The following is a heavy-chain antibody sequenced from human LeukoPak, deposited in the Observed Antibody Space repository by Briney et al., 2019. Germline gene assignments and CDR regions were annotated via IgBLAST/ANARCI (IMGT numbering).Heavy chain of an antibody. Sequence: SGTLSLTCAVSGGFISSSNWWSWVRQPPGKGLEWIGEIYHSGSTNYNPSLKSRVTISVDKSKNQFSLKLSSVTAADTAVYYCVSLGTAENAFDIWGQGTMVTVSS. CDR1: GGFISSSNW. D-gene: IGHD1-14*01. CDR2: IYHSGST. CDR3: VSLGTAENAFDI. J-gene: IGHJ3*02. V-gene: IGHV4-4*02.